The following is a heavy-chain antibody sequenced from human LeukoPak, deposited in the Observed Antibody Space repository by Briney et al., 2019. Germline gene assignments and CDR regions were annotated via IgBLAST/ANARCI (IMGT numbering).Heavy chain of an antibody. CDR1: GFTFSDYY. J-gene: IGHJ3*01. Sequence: GGSLRFSCAASGFTFSDYYMSWLRQAPGKGLEWVSYISSSSSYTNYADSVKGRFTISRDNAKNSLYLQMNSLRAEDTAVYYCASHDGYCSSTSCRPSWGQGTMVTVSS. D-gene: IGHD2-2*01. V-gene: IGHV3-11*06. CDR3: ASHDGYCSSTSCRPS. CDR2: ISSSSSYT.